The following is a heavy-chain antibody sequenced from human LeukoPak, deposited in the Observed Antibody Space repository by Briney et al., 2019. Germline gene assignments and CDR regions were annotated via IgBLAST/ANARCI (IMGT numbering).Heavy chain of an antibody. CDR3: ARDGDTAGNFDY. J-gene: IGHJ4*02. V-gene: IGHV1-2*02. Sequence: ASVKVSCKASGYTFTSYDINWVRQAPGQGLEWMGWINPNSGGTNYAQKFQGRVTMTRDTSISTAYMELSRLRSDDTAVYYCARDGDTAGNFDYWGQGTLVTVSS. CDR1: GYTFTSYD. D-gene: IGHD5-18*01. CDR2: INPNSGGT.